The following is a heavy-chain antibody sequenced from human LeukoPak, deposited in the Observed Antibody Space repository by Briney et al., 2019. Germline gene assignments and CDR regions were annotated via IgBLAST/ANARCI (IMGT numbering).Heavy chain of an antibody. V-gene: IGHV3-7*01. J-gene: IGHJ4*02. CDR2: IKQDGSDK. CDR3: ARVRCSSNSCFPDH. D-gene: IGHD2-2*01. CDR1: GFTFSTYW. Sequence: GGSLRLSCAASGFTFSTYWMSWVRQAPGKGLEGVANIKQDGSDKYYVDSVKGRFTISRDNAKNSLFLQMNSLRAEDTAVYYCARVRCSSNSCFPDHWGQGTLVTVSS.